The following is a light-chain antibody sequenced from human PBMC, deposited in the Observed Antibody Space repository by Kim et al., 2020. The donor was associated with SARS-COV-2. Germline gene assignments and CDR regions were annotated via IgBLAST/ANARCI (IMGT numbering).Light chain of an antibody. CDR3: GTWDISLTTVV. CDR1: SANIGNNF. V-gene: IGLV1-51*01. J-gene: IGLJ3*02. Sequence: GQKVTISCSGTSANIGNNFVSWYRQHPGTAPKLVIYDNNKRPSGIPDRFSGSKSGTSATLGITGLQAGDEADYYCGTWDISLTTVVFGGGTKLTVL. CDR2: DNN.